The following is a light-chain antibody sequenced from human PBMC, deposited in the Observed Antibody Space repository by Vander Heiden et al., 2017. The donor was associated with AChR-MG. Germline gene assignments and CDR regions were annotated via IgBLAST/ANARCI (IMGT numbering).Light chain of an antibody. Sequence: SVLTQPPSVSAAPGQKVTISCSGSGSNIANNYVSWYQQLPGTAPKLLIYDKNKRPSGIPDRFSGSRSGTSATLGITGLQTGDEADYYCGTWDSSMSGVVFGTGTKVIVL. CDR1: GSNIANNY. J-gene: IGLJ1*01. CDR2: DKN. V-gene: IGLV1-51*01. CDR3: GTWDSSMSGVV.